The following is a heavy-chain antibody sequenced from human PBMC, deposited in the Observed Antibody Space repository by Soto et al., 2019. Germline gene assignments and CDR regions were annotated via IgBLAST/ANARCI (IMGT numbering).Heavy chain of an antibody. J-gene: IGHJ4*02. CDR1: NFVFSVYS. Sequence: QAQLVESGGGVVQPERSLRLSCTASNFVFSVYSLHWVRQAPGKGLEWVALISYDGGNKYYADSVKGRFTISRDNSKNTLYLQMNSLSREDTAVYYCAGDKDQYDFWGGTLDSWGQGTLVTVSS. CDR3: AGDKDQYDFWGGTLDS. CDR2: ISYDGGNK. V-gene: IGHV3-30-3*01. D-gene: IGHD3-3*01.